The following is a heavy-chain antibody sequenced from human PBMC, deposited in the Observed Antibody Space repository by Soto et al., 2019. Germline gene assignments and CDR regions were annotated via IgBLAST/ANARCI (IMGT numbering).Heavy chain of an antibody. CDR1: GFTFSSHA. CDR2: IWYDGSKK. J-gene: IGHJ4*02. CDR3: ARDPGYSNYDFDY. Sequence: QVQLVESGGGVVQPGRSLRLSCVASGFTFSSHAMHWVRQAPGKGLEWVAVIWYDGSKKYYADSVKGRFTVARDESKNTLYLQMNSLRVEETAVYYCARDPGYSNYDFDYWGQGTLVTVSP. V-gene: IGHV3-33*01. D-gene: IGHD5-12*01.